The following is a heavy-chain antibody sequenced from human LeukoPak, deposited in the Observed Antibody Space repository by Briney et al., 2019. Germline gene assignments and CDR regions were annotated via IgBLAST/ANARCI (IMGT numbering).Heavy chain of an antibody. CDR3: ATLYYGSGYYYGMDV. Sequence: ASVKVSCKVSRYTLTELSMHWVRQAPGKGLEWMGGFDPEDGETIYAQKFQGRVTMTEDTSTDTAYMELSSLRSEDTAVYYCATLYYGSGYYYGMDVWGQGTTVTVSS. V-gene: IGHV1-24*01. CDR1: RYTLTELS. CDR2: FDPEDGET. J-gene: IGHJ6*02. D-gene: IGHD3-10*01.